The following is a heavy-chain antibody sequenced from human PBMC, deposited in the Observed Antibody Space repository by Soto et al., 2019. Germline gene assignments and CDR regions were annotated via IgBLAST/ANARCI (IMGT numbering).Heavy chain of an antibody. CDR3: ARGPPFLP. CDR2: IYHSGST. J-gene: IGHJ5*02. CDR1: GGSISSGGYS. V-gene: IGHV4-30-2*01. Sequence: SETLSLTCTVSGGSISSGGYSWSWIRQPPGKGLEWIGYIYHSGSTYYNPSLKSRVTISVDRSKNQFSLKLSSVTAADTAVYYCARGPPFLPWGQGTLVTVSS. D-gene: IGHD3-3*02.